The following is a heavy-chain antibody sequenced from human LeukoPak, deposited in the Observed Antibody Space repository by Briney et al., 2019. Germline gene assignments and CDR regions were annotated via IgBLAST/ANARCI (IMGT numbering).Heavy chain of an antibody. CDR1: GFTFSRNA. Sequence: GGSLRLSCAASGFTFSRNAIHWVRQGPGKGLEWVSYIAHHGSNKYYADSVKGRFPISRDNSKRTLYLQMNSLRADDTAVYYCAKDGSWSCTDWGQGTLVTVSS. CDR3: AKDGSWSCTD. J-gene: IGHJ4*02. V-gene: IGHV3-30*02. CDR2: IAHHGSNK. D-gene: IGHD2-8*02.